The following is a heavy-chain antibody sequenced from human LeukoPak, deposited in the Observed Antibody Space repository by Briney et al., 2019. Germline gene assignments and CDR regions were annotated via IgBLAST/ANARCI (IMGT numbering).Heavy chain of an antibody. Sequence: GRSLRLSCAASGFTFSSYAMHWVRQAPGKGLEWVAVISYDGSNKYYADSVKGRFTISRDNSKNTLYLQMNSLRAEDTAVYYCAREKVVVSPYYYGMDVWGQGTTVTVSS. CDR2: ISYDGSNK. J-gene: IGHJ6*02. D-gene: IGHD2-15*01. CDR3: AREKVVVSPYYYGMDV. V-gene: IGHV3-30-3*01. CDR1: GFTFSSYA.